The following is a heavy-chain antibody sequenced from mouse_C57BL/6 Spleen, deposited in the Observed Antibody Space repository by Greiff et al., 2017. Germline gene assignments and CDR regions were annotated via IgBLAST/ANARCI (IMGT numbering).Heavy chain of an antibody. D-gene: IGHD3-2*02. J-gene: IGHJ3*01. V-gene: IGHV1-82*01. CDR3: AREKDSSGSFAY. CDR1: GYAFSSSW. CDR2: IYPGDGDT. Sequence: QVQLQQSGPELVKPGASVKISCKASGYAFSSSWMNWVKQRPGKGLEWIGRIYPGDGDTNYNGKFKGKATLTADKSSSTAYMQLSSLTSEDSAVYCCAREKDSSGSFAYWGQGTLVTVSA.